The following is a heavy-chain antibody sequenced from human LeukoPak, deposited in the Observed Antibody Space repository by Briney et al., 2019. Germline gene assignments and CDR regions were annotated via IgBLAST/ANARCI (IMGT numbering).Heavy chain of an antibody. Sequence: SVKVSCKASGGTFSSYAISWVRQAPGQGLEWMGRIIPILGIANYAQKFQGRVTITADKSASTAYMELSSLRSEDTAVYYCARGGIAAAAPNWFDPWGQGTLVTVSS. CDR1: GGTFSSYA. V-gene: IGHV1-69*04. J-gene: IGHJ5*02. CDR2: IIPILGIA. D-gene: IGHD6-13*01. CDR3: ARGGIAAAAPNWFDP.